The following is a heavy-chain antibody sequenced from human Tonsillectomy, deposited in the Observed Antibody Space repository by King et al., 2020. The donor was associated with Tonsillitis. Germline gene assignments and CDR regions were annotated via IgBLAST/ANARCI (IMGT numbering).Heavy chain of an antibody. Sequence: VQLVESGGGVVQPGRSLRLSCAASGFTFSRCAMNWVRQAPGKGLEWVAVISYDGSNKYYADSVKGRFTISRDNSKNTLYLQMNSLGAEDTAVYYCAREGVSVAGNQYYFDYWGQGTLVTVSS. CDR1: GFTFSRCA. V-gene: IGHV3-30*01. D-gene: IGHD6-19*01. J-gene: IGHJ4*02. CDR3: AREGVSVAGNQYYFDY. CDR2: ISYDGSNK.